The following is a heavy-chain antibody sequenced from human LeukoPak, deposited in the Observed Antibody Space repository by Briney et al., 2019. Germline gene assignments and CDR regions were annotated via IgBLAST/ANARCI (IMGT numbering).Heavy chain of an antibody. CDR3: AKDQQWLVWWFDP. CDR1: GFTFSSYG. V-gene: IGHV3-30*18. J-gene: IGHJ5*02. Sequence: GGSLRLSCAASGFTFSSYGMHWVRQAPGKGLEWVAVISYDGSNKYYADSVKGRFTISRDNSKNTLYLQMNSLRAEDTAVYYCAKDQQWLVWWFDPWGQGTLVTVSS. CDR2: ISYDGSNK. D-gene: IGHD6-19*01.